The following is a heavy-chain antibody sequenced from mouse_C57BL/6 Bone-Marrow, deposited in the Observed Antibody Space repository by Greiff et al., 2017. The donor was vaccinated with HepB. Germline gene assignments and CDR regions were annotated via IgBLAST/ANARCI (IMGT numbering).Heavy chain of an antibody. V-gene: IGHV1-59*01. CDR3: AREPIYYDYAFAY. CDR2: IDPSDSYT. CDR1: GYTFTSYW. J-gene: IGHJ3*01. D-gene: IGHD2-4*01. Sequence: QVQLKQPGAELVRPGTSVKLSCKASGYTFTSYWMHWVKQRPGQGLEWIGVIDPSDSYTNYNQKFKGKATLTVDTSSSTAYMQLSSLTSEDSAVYYCAREPIYYDYAFAYWGQGTLVTVSA.